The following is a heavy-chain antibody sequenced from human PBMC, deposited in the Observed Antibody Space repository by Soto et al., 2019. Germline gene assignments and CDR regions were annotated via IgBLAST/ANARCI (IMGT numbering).Heavy chain of an antibody. CDR2: IYYSGST. Sequence: QVQLQESGPGLVKPSQTLSLTCTVSGGSISSGGYYWSWIRQHPGKGLEWIGYIYYSGSTYYNPSLKSRVTISVDTSKNQLSLKLSSVTAADTAVYYCARDLRALWFGEFNGMDVWGQGTTVTVSS. CDR3: ARDLRALWFGEFNGMDV. V-gene: IGHV4-31*03. D-gene: IGHD3-10*01. CDR1: GGSISSGGYY. J-gene: IGHJ6*02.